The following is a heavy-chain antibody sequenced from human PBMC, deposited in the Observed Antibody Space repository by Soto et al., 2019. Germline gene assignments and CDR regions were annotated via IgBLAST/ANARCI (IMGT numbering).Heavy chain of an antibody. CDR3: ARDWVAVAGTTRFDY. Sequence: QVQLQESGPGLVKPSETLSLTCTVSGGSVSSGSYYWSWIRQPPGKGLEWIGYIYYSGSTNYNPSLKSRVTISVDTSKNQFSLKLSSVTAADTAVYYCARDWVAVAGTTRFDYWGQGTLVTVSS. V-gene: IGHV4-61*01. CDR2: IYYSGST. D-gene: IGHD6-19*01. J-gene: IGHJ4*02. CDR1: GGSVSSGSYY.